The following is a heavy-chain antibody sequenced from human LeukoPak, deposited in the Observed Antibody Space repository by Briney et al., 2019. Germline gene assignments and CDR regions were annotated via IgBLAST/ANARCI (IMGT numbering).Heavy chain of an antibody. CDR3: ARERGGLGAAAGTDDY. D-gene: IGHD6-13*01. CDR2: IIPIFGTA. CDR1: GGTFSSYA. Sequence: ASVKVSCKASGGTFSSYAISWVRQAPGQGLEWMGGIIPIFGTANYAQKFQGRVTITADESTSTAYMELSSLRAEDTAVYYCARERGGLGAAAGTDDYWGQGTLVTVSS. J-gene: IGHJ4*02. V-gene: IGHV1-69*13.